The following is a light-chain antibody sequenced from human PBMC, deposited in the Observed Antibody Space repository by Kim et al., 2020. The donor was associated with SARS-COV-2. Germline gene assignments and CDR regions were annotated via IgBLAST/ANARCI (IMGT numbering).Light chain of an antibody. J-gene: IGLJ3*02. V-gene: IGLV6-57*03. Sequence: GKTETSSVPRSRGGIARNYGQWYQQRPGSAPTTVIYEDNQRPSGVPDRFSGSIDSSSNSASLTISGLKTEDEADYYCQSYDSSNWVFGGGTQLTVL. CDR3: QSYDSSNWV. CDR2: EDN. CDR1: RGGIARNY.